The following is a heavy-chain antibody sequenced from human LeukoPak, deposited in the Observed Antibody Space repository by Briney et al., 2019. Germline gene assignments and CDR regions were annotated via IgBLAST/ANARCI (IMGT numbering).Heavy chain of an antibody. J-gene: IGHJ4*02. Sequence: SETLSLTCTVSGGSISSYYWSWIRQPPGKGLEWIGYIYYTGSTNYNPSLKSRVSISVDTSKNQFSLNLPSVTAADTAVYYCARLHNPYSGSSLDYWGRGTLVTVSS. CDR1: GGSISSYY. CDR2: IYYTGST. D-gene: IGHD1-26*01. V-gene: IGHV4-59*01. CDR3: ARLHNPYSGSSLDY.